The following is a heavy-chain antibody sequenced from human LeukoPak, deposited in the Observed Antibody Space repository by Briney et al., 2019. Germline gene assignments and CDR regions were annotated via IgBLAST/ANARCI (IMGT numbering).Heavy chain of an antibody. V-gene: IGHV4-38-2*01. D-gene: IGHD5-12*01. Sequence: SETLSLTCAVSGYSISSGYYWGWIRQPPGKGLEWIGSIYHSGSTYYNPSLKSRVTISVDTSKNQFSLKLSSVTAADTAVYYYARGDVVIVATIFDYWGQGTLVTVSS. CDR3: ARGDVVIVATIFDY. CDR1: GYSISSGYY. CDR2: IYHSGST. J-gene: IGHJ4*02.